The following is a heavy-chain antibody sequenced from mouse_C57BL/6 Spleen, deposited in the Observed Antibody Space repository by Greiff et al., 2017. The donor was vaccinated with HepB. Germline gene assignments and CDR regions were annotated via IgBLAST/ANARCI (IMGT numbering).Heavy chain of an antibody. V-gene: IGHV6-6*01. J-gene: IGHJ2*01. CDR3: TLYYSNLFDY. CDR1: GFPFSDAW. D-gene: IGHD2-5*01. CDR2: IRNKANNHAT. Sequence: EVQRVESGGGLVQPGGSMKLSCAASGFPFSDAWMDWVRQSPEKGLEWVAEIRNKANNHATYYAESVKGRFTISRDDSKSSVYLQMNSLRAEDTGIYYCTLYYSNLFDYWGQGTTLTVSS.